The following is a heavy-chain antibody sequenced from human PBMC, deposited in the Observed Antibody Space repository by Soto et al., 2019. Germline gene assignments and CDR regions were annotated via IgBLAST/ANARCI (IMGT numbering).Heavy chain of an antibody. D-gene: IGHD4-17*01. CDR3: ARRYGGTLDS. J-gene: IGHJ4*02. CDR2: IYYSGST. Sequence: PSETLSLTCAVSGYSISSSNWWGWIRQPPGKGLEWIGSIYYSGSTYYNPSHKSRVTISVDTSKNQFSLKLSSVTAADTAVYYCARRYGGTLDSWGQGTLVTVS. CDR1: GYSISSSNW. V-gene: IGHV4-38-2*01.